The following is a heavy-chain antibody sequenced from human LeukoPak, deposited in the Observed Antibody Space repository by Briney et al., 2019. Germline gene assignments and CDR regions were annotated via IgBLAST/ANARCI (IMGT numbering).Heavy chain of an antibody. CDR2: IYSSGNT. CDR3: AGEVGGSWFDP. D-gene: IGHD1-26*01. V-gene: IGHV4-61*02. Sequence: SETLSLTCTVSGGSISSGSHYWSWIRQPAGKGLEWIGRIYSSGNTNYNPSLKSRATISLDTSKNQFSLNLSSVTAADTAVYYCAGEVGGSWFDPWGLGTLVTVSS. CDR1: GGSISSGSHY. J-gene: IGHJ5*02.